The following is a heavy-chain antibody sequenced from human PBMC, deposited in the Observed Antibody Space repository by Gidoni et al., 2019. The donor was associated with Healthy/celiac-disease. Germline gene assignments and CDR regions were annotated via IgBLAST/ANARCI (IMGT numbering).Heavy chain of an antibody. D-gene: IGHD2-8*01. CDR1: GYTFTSYG. CDR2: ISAYNVNT. Sequence: QVQLVQSGAEGKKPGASVKVSCKASGYTFTSYGISWVRQAPGQGLEWMVWISAYNVNTNYAQKLQCRVTMTTDTSTSTAYMELRSLRSDDTALYYCATLRYCTNGVCYTSHWFDPWGQGTLVTVSS. CDR3: ATLRYCTNGVCYTSHWFDP. V-gene: IGHV1-18*04. J-gene: IGHJ5*02.